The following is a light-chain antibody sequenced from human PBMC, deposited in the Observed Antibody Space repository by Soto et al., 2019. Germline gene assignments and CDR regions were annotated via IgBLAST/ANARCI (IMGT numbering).Light chain of an antibody. CDR1: SGHVGGYNY. CDR3: CSYASSTSYV. Sequence: QSVLTQPASVSGSPGQSITISCTGTSGHVGGYNYVTWYQHHPGKAPKLMIHDVSIRPSGISFRFSGSKSGTTAYLTISGLQPEDEAEYYCCSYASSTSYVFGTGTKVTVL. J-gene: IGLJ1*01. V-gene: IGLV2-14*03. CDR2: DVS.